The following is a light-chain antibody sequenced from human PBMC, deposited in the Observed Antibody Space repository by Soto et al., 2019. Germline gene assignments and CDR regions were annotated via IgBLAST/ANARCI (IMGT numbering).Light chain of an antibody. CDR2: GNS. V-gene: IGLV1-40*01. J-gene: IGLJ1*01. CDR1: SSNIGADYD. CDR3: QSYDSSLSGYV. Sequence: QAVVTQPPSVSGAPGQRVTISCTGSSSNIGADYDVHWYKQLPGTAPKLLIYGNSNRPSGVPDRFSGSKSGTSASLAITGLQTEDEADYYCQSYDSSLSGYVFGTGTKVTVL.